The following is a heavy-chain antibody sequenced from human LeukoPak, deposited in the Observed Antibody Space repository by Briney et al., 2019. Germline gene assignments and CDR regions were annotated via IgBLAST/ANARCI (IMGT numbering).Heavy chain of an antibody. CDR1: GGSFSGYY. D-gene: IGHD3-3*01. CDR2: INHSGST. Sequence: SETLSLTCAVYGGSFSGYYWSWIRQPPGKGLEWIGEINHSGSTNYNPSLKSRVTISVDTSKNQFSLKLSSVTAADTAVYYCAREGYDFWSGYSFQHWGQGTLVTVSS. CDR3: AREGYDFWSGYSFQH. J-gene: IGHJ1*01. V-gene: IGHV4-34*01.